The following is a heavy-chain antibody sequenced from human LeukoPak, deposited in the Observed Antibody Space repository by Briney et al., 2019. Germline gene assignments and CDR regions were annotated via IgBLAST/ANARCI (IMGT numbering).Heavy chain of an antibody. V-gene: IGHV3-21*01. CDR1: GFTFSSYS. CDR3: ASNVGYGSGNGGGD. Sequence: PGGSLRLSCAASGFTFSSYSMNWVRQAPGKGLEWVSSISSSSSYIYYADSVKGRFTISRDNAKNSLFLQTNSLRVEDTAVYYCASNVGYGSGNGGGDWGQGTLVTVAS. CDR2: ISSSSSYI. D-gene: IGHD3-10*01. J-gene: IGHJ4*02.